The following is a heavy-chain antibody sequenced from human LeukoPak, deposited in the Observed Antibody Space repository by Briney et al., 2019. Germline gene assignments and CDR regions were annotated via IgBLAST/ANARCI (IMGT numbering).Heavy chain of an antibody. CDR3: ARGQVASVTIFGVVTYWFDL. Sequence: PSETLSLTCTVSGGSISSGSYYWSWIRQPAGKGLEWIGRIYTSGSTNYNPSLKSRVTISVDTSKNQFSLKLSSVTAADTAVYYCARGQVASVTIFGVVTYWFDLWGQGTLVTVSS. CDR1: GGSISSGSYY. D-gene: IGHD3-3*01. V-gene: IGHV4-61*02. CDR2: IYTSGST. J-gene: IGHJ5*02.